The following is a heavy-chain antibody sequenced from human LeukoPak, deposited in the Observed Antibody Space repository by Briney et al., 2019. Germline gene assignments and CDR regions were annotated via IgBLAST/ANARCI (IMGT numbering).Heavy chain of an antibody. Sequence: GGSLRLSCAASGFIFSSYEMNWFRQAPGKGLEWLSFISSSGLTTYYADSVKGRFTISRDNAKNSLDLHMNSLRAADTAVYYCALTRGYSGYDIDSWGQGTLVTVSS. J-gene: IGHJ4*02. CDR1: GFIFSSYE. D-gene: IGHD5-12*01. V-gene: IGHV3-48*03. CDR2: ISSSGLTT. CDR3: ALTRGYSGYDIDS.